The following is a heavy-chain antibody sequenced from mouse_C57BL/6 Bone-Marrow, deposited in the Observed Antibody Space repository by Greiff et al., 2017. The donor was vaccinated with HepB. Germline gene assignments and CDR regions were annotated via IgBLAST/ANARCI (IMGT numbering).Heavy chain of an antibody. CDR3: ARTTTGYAMDY. V-gene: IGHV1-19*01. CDR1: GYTFTDYY. J-gene: IGHJ4*01. Sequence: VQLQQSGPVLVKPGASVKMSCKASGYTFTDYYMNWVKQSHGKSLEWIGVINPYNGGTSYNQKFKGKATLTVDKSSSTAYMELNSVTSEDSAVYYCARTTTGYAMDYWGQGTSVTVSS. CDR2: INPYNGGT. D-gene: IGHD1-1*01.